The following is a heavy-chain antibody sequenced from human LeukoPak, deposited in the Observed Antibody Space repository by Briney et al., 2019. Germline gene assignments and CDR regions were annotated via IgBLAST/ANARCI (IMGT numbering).Heavy chain of an antibody. J-gene: IGHJ4*02. V-gene: IGHV4-39*01. CDR1: GGSIISSNYH. CDR2: IYYSGNT. Sequence: SETLSLTCTVSGGSIISSNYHCAWIRQPPGKGLEWIGSIYYSGNTYYNPSLKSRVTISVDTSKNQFSLKLTSVTAADTAVYYCARHHHNGWSDYWGQGTLVTVSS. CDR3: ARHHHNGWSDY. D-gene: IGHD6-19*01.